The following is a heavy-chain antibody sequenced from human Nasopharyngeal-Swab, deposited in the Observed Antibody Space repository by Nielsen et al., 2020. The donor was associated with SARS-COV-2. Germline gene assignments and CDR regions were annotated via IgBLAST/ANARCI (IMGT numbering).Heavy chain of an antibody. Sequence: GGSLRLSCAASGFTFNNYNFNWVRQAPGKGLEWVSYISSSSSYIYYADSVKGRFTISRDNAKNSLYLQMNSLRAEDTAVYYCARDGLDYDFWSAYFMDVWCQGTTVTVSS. J-gene: IGHJ6*02. V-gene: IGHV3-21*01. D-gene: IGHD3-3*01. CDR2: ISSSSSYI. CDR1: GFTFNNYN. CDR3: ARDGLDYDFWSAYFMDV.